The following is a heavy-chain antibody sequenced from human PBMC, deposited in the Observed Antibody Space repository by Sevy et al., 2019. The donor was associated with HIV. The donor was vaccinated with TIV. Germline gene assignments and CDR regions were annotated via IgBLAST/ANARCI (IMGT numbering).Heavy chain of an antibody. CDR1: GDSVSSNSAA. D-gene: IGHD2-21*01. CDR2: TYYRSRWSY. CDR3: SRASEVGDV. V-gene: IGHV6-1*01. Sequence: SQTLSLTCVISGDSVSSNSAAWNWIRQSPSRGLEWLGRTYYRSRWSYDYAVSMKTRIIIIPDTSKNQFSLQLNSVTPEDTAVYCCSRASEVGDVWGQGTLVTVSS. J-gene: IGHJ4*02.